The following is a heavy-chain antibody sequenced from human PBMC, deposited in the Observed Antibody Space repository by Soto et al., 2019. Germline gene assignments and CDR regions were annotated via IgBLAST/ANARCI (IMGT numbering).Heavy chain of an antibody. CDR2: ISYDGSNK. D-gene: IGHD2-2*01. J-gene: IGHJ6*02. V-gene: IGHV3-30*03. Sequence: GGSLRLSCAASGFTFSSYGMHWVRQAPGKGLEWVAVISYDGSNKYYADSVKGRFTISRDNSKNTLYLLMNSLRAEDTAVYYCARRVVPAAMQGAGMDVWGQGTTVTVSS. CDR1: GFTFSSYG. CDR3: ARRVVPAAMQGAGMDV.